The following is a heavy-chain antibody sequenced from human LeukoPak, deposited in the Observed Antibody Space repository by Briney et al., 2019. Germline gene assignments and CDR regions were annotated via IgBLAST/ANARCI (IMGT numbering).Heavy chain of an antibody. V-gene: IGHV4-59*01. CDR2: IYYSGST. D-gene: IGHD5-18*01. Sequence: SETLSLTCTVSGGSISSYYWSWIRQPPGKGLEWIGYIYYSGSTNYNPSLKSRVTISVDTSKNQFSLKLSSVTAADTAVYYCARVQLNHDAFDIWGQGTMVTVSS. CDR1: GGSISSYY. J-gene: IGHJ3*02. CDR3: ARVQLNHDAFDI.